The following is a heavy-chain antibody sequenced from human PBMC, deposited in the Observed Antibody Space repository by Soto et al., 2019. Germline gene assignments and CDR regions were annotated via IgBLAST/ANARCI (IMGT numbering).Heavy chain of an antibody. V-gene: IGHV1-69*05. CDR1: GGTFSSYA. CDR2: IIPIFGTA. Sequence: ASVKVSCKASGGTFSSYAISWVRQAPGQGLEWMGGIIPIFGTANYAQKFQDRVTITTDESTNTAYMELSSLRSEDTAVYYCAADLAPTDPYNWFEPWGQGTLVTVSS. CDR3: AADLAPTDPYNWFEP. D-gene: IGHD1-1*01. J-gene: IGHJ5*02.